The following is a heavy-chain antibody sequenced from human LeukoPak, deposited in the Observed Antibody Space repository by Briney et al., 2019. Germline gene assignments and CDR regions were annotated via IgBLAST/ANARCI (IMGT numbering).Heavy chain of an antibody. CDR2: IYQSGST. V-gene: IGHV4-38-2*02. J-gene: IGHJ4*02. CDR3: ARGLIDVVVISHYDY. CDR1: GYSISSGYY. D-gene: IGHD3-22*01. Sequence: SETLSLTCSVSGYSISSGYYWGWIRQPPGKGLEWIGSIYQSGSTYYNPSLKSRVAISVDTSKNQFSLKLSSVTAADTAVYYCARGLIDVVVISHYDYWGQGTLVTVSS.